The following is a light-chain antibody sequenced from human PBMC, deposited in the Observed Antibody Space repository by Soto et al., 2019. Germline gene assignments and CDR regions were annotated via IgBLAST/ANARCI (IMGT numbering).Light chain of an antibody. CDR1: QSVSNY. Sequence: EIVLTQSPATLSLSPGDRATLSCRASQSVSNYLAWYQQKPGQVPKLLIYDTFHRAPGIPVRFSGSGFGTDFTLTISSLESDDLSVYYCQHRANVVSFGGGTKMEIK. J-gene: IGKJ4*01. CDR3: QHRANVVS. V-gene: IGKV3-11*01. CDR2: DTF.